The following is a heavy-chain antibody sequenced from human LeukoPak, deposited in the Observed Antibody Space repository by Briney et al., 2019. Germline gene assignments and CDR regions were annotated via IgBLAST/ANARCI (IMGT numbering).Heavy chain of an antibody. D-gene: IGHD2-2*01. Sequence: GGSLRLSCAASGFTFSSYSMNWVRQAPGKGLEWVSSITSSSNYIYYADSVKGRFIISRDNAKNSLYLQMNSLRAEDTAVYYCARDMVVVVPAAIHYYGMDVWGQGTTVTVSS. CDR2: ITSSSNYI. V-gene: IGHV3-21*01. J-gene: IGHJ6*02. CDR3: ARDMVVVVPAAIHYYGMDV. CDR1: GFTFSSYS.